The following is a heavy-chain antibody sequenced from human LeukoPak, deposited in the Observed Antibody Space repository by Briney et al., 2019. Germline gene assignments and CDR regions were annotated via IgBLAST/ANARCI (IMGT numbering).Heavy chain of an antibody. D-gene: IGHD6-13*01. CDR2: INSDGSST. J-gene: IGHJ4*02. Sequence: PGGSLRLSCAASRFTFRSYWMHWVRQAPGKGLVWVSRINSDGSSTGYADSVKGRFTISRDNAKNTLYLQMNSLRVEDTAVYYCARGAGSSWSGLIDYWGQGTLVTVSS. V-gene: IGHV3-74*01. CDR1: RFTFRSYW. CDR3: ARGAGSSWSGLIDY.